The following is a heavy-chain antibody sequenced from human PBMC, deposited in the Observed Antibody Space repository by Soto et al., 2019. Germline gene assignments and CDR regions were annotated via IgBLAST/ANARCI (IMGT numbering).Heavy chain of an antibody. J-gene: IGHJ6*02. CDR2: IYYNGNT. CDR3: ARDRGRYYYGMDV. V-gene: IGHV4-39*07. CDR1: GDSISSNSHY. D-gene: IGHD3-10*01. Sequence: SETLSLTCTVSGDSISSNSHYWGWIRQPPGKGLESIANIYYNGNTNYNPSLKSRVTISVEKSKNQFSLKLSSVTAADTAVYYCARDRGRYYYGMDVWGQGTTVTVSS.